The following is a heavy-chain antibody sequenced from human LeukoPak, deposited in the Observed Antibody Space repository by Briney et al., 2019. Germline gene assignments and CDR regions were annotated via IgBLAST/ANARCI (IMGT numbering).Heavy chain of an antibody. CDR2: ISGYNGDT. Sequence: ASVKVSCKASGYTFTSYGISWVRQAPGQGLEWMGWISGYNGDTENAPNFRDRVTMTTDTSTSTAYIELRSLSLDDTAVYFCARGGGHTSTWRSFDLWGQGTLVIVSS. J-gene: IGHJ4*02. CDR3: ARGGGHTSTWRSFDL. V-gene: IGHV1-18*01. D-gene: IGHD6-13*01. CDR1: GYTFTSYG.